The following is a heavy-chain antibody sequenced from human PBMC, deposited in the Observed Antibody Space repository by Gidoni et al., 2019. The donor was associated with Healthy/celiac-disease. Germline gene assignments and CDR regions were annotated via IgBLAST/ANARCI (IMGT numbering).Heavy chain of an antibody. CDR3: ARIGSYSLGDY. CDR1: GFTFSSYA. CDR2: ISSNGGST. J-gene: IGHJ4*02. Sequence: EVQLVESGGGLVQPGGSLRLSCAASGFTFSSYAMHWVRQAPGKGLEYVSAISSNGGSTYYANSVKGRFTISRDNSKNTLYLQMGSLRAEDMAVYYCARIGSYSLGDYWGQGTLVTVSS. D-gene: IGHD1-26*01. V-gene: IGHV3-64*01.